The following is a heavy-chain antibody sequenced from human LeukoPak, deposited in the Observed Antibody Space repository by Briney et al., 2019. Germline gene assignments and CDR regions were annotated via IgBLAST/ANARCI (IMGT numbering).Heavy chain of an antibody. CDR3: AKGVVVAPDVTPFDY. J-gene: IGHJ4*02. D-gene: IGHD2-2*01. CDR1: GFTFDDYG. CDR2: ISGRGASK. V-gene: IGHV3-23*01. Sequence: PGGSLRLSCAASGFTFDDYGMSWVRQAPGKGPEWVSGISGRGASKYYADSVKGRFTISRDNSKNTLYLQMNSLRAEDTAVYYCAKGVVVAPDVTPFDYWGQGTLVTVSS.